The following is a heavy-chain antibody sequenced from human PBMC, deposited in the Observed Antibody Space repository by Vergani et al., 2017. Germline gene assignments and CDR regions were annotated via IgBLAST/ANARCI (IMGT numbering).Heavy chain of an antibody. CDR1: GFTFSNAW. Sequence: EVQLVESGGGLVKPGGSLRLSCAAPGFTFSNAWMSWVRQAPGKGLEWVGRIKSKTDGGTTDYAAPVKGRFTISRDESKNTLYLQMNSLKTEDTAVYYCTTDLGSGYDYYWGQGTLVTVSS. CDR2: IKSKTDGGTT. J-gene: IGHJ4*02. D-gene: IGHD5-12*01. CDR3: TTDLGSGYDYY. V-gene: IGHV3-15*01.